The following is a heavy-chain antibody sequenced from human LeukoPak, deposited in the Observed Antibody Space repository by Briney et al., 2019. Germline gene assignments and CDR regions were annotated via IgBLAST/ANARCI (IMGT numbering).Heavy chain of an antibody. D-gene: IGHD4-17*01. CDR2: INHSGST. V-gene: IGHV4-34*01. J-gene: IGHJ6*03. CDR1: GGSFSGYY. Sequence: SKTLSLTCAVYGGSFSGYYWSWIRQPPGKGLEWIGKINHSGSTNYNPSLKSRVTISVDTSKNQFSLKLSSVTAADTAVYYCARDYGDYGAYYYYYMDVWGKGTTVTVSS. CDR3: ARDYGDYGAYYYYYMDV.